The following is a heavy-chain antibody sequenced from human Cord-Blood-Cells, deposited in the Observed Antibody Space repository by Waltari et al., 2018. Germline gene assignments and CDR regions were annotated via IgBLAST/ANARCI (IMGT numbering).Heavy chain of an antibody. CDR3: ASSRSIAARPWYFDL. Sequence: EVQLVESGGGLVKPGGSLRLSCAASGFTFSSYSMNCVRQAPGKGLEWVSSISSSSSYIYYADSVKGRFTIPRDNAKNSLYLQMNSLRAEDTAVYYCASSRSIAARPWYFDLWGRGTLVTVSS. J-gene: IGHJ2*01. V-gene: IGHV3-21*01. CDR1: GFTFSSYS. D-gene: IGHD6-6*01. CDR2: ISSSSSYI.